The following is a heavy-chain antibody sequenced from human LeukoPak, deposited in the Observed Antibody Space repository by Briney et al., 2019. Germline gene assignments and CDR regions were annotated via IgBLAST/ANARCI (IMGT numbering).Heavy chain of an antibody. D-gene: IGHD3-3*01. Sequence: ASVKVSCKASGYTFTGYYMHWVRQAPGQGLEWMGWINPNSGGTNYAQNLQGRVTMTTDTSTTTAYMELRSLRSDDTAVYYCARDTNFWSSYIYYYCGMDVWGQGTTVAVSS. CDR3: ARDTNFWSSYIYYYCGMDV. V-gene: IGHV1-2*02. J-gene: IGHJ6*02. CDR1: GYTFTGYY. CDR2: INPNSGGT.